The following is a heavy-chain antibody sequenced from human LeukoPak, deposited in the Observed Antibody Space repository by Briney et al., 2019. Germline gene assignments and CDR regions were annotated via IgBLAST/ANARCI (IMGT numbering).Heavy chain of an antibody. V-gene: IGHV4-38-2*01. D-gene: IGHD5-18*01. CDR3: ARRAQNTAMVLVFDY. CDR1: GYSISSGYY. Sequence: PSETLSLTCAVSGYSISSGYYWGWIRQPPGKGLEWIGSIYHSGSTYYNPSLKSRVTISVDTSKNQFFLKLSSVTAADTAVYYCARRAQNTAMVLVFDYWGQGTLVTVSS. CDR2: IYHSGST. J-gene: IGHJ4*02.